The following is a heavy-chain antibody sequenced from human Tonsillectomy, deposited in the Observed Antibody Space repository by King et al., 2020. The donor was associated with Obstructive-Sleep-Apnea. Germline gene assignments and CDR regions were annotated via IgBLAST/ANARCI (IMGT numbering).Heavy chain of an antibody. D-gene: IGHD3-16*01. CDR3: ARKGASVSIDY. J-gene: IGHJ4*02. Sequence: VQLQESGPGLVKPSQTLSLTCTVSGCSISSGGYYWIWIRQHPGKGLEWIGYIYYSGCTYYHPSLKSRVTITVDTSKNQFSLKLSSVTAADTAVYYCARKGASVSIDYWGQGTLVTVSS. CDR2: IYYSGCT. CDR1: GCSISSGGYY. V-gene: IGHV4-31*03.